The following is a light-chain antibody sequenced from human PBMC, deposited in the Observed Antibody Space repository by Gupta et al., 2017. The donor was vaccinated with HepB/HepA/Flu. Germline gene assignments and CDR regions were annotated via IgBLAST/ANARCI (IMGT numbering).Light chain of an antibody. Sequence: QSALTQPRSVSGSPGQSVTISCTGTSSDVGGYNYVSWYQQHPGKAPKLMIYDVSKRPSGVPDRFSGSKSGNTDSLXIXGLQAEXEAEYYCCSYAGSLYGFGTGTKVTVL. V-gene: IGLV2-11*01. CDR3: CSYAGSLYG. J-gene: IGLJ1*01. CDR2: DVS. CDR1: SSDVGGYNY.